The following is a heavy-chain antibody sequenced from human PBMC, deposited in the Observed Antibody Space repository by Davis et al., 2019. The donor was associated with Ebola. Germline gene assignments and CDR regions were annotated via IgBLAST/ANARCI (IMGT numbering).Heavy chain of an antibody. Sequence: GESLKISCAASGFTFSSYEMNWVRQAPGKGLEWVSYISSSGSTIYYADSVKGRFTISRDNAKNSLYLQMNSLRDEDTAVYYCASFLDINYYGSGGLFDYYYYGMDVWGQGTTVTVSS. J-gene: IGHJ6*02. CDR2: ISSSGSTI. D-gene: IGHD3-10*01. CDR3: ASFLDINYYGSGGLFDYYYYGMDV. CDR1: GFTFSSYE. V-gene: IGHV3-48*03.